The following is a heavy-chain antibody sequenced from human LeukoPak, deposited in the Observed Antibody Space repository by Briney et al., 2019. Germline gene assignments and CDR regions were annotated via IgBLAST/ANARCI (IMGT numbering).Heavy chain of an antibody. CDR3: ARDVHGGAFDY. Sequence: GGSLRLSCAASGFTFSDYWMNWVRQAPGKGLEWVANINQDGSAKYYVDSVKGRFTFSRDNAMNSLFLQMNSLRAEDTAVYYCARDVHGGAFDYWGQGTLVTVSS. J-gene: IGHJ4*02. CDR2: INQDGSAK. V-gene: IGHV3-7*01. CDR1: GFTFSDYW. D-gene: IGHD4-23*01.